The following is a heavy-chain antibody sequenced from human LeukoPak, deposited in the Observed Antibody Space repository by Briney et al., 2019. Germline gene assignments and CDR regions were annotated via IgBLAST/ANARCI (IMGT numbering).Heavy chain of an antibody. V-gene: IGHV3-53*01. D-gene: IGHD6-13*01. Sequence: PGGSLRLSCAASGFSVSRKYLSWVRQAPGKGLEWVSIIYIGGGTDYADSVKGRFTVSRDNSKNTIYLQMNSLRAEDTAVYYCAKEEDSSNWLPLDYWGQGTLVTVSS. CDR1: GFSVSRKY. CDR2: IYIGGGT. J-gene: IGHJ4*02. CDR3: AKEEDSSNWLPLDY.